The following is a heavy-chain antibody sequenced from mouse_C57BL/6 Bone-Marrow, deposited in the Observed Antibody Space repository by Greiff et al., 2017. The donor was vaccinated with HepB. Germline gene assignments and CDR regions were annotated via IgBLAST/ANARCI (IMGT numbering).Heavy chain of an antibody. CDR2: ISSGGSYT. CDR3: ARESTGTWFAD. Sequence: DVKLVESGGDLVKPGGSLKLSCAASGFTFSSSGMSWVRQTPDKRLEWVATISSGGSYTYSPDSVKGRFTISRDKDKNTLYLQMSILKSEDTAMDYCARESTGTWFADWGQGTLVTVSA. V-gene: IGHV5-6*02. CDR1: GFTFSSSG. J-gene: IGHJ3*01. D-gene: IGHD4-1*01.